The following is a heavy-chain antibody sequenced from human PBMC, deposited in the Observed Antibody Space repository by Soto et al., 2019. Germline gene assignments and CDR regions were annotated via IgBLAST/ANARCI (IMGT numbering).Heavy chain of an antibody. Sequence: QVQLVQSGAEVKKPGASVKVSCKASGYTFTSYYMHWVRQAPGQGLEWMGIINPSGGSTSYAQKFQGRVTMTRDTSTSTVHIELRSLRSADTAVNYGAGDRCKWTTSYAFDIWGQGTMVTVSS. CDR3: AGDRCKWTTSYAFDI. J-gene: IGHJ3*02. CDR1: GYTFTSYY. D-gene: IGHD4-4*01. V-gene: IGHV1-46*01. CDR2: INPSGGST.